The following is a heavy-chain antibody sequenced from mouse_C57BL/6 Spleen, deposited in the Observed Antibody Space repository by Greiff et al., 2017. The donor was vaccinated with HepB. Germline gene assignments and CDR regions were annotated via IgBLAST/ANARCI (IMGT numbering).Heavy chain of an antibody. V-gene: IGHV14-4*01. D-gene: IGHD1-1*01. J-gene: IGHJ3*01. CDR2: IDPENGDT. CDR1: GFNIKDDY. CDR3: AKDGSSWRFAY. Sequence: VQLQQSGAELVRPGASVKLSCTASGFNIKDDYMHWVKQRPEQGLEWIGWIDPENGDTEYASKFQGKATITADTSSNTAYLQLSSLTSEDTAVYYCAKDGSSWRFAYWGQGTLVTVSA.